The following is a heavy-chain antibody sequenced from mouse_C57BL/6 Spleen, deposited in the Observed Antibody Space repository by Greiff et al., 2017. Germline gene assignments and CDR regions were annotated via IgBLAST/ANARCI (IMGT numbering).Heavy chain of an antibody. Sequence: VQLQQPGTELVKPGASVKLSCKASGYTFTSYWMHWVKQRPGQGLEWIGNINPSNGGTNYNEKFKSKATLTVDKSSSTAYMQLSSLTSEDSAVDYCARENYYGSHWYFDVWGTGTTVTVSS. CDR1: GYTFTSYW. V-gene: IGHV1-53*01. CDR2: INPSNGGT. CDR3: ARENYYGSHWYFDV. D-gene: IGHD1-1*01. J-gene: IGHJ1*03.